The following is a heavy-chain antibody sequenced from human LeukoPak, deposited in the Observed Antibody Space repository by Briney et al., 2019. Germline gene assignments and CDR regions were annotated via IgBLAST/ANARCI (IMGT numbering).Heavy chain of an antibody. D-gene: IGHD3-22*01. CDR1: GFTFSSYG. Sequence: GGSLRLSCAASGFTFSSYGMHWVRQAPGKGLEWVAFIRYDGRNKYYADSVKGRFTISRDDSKNTLYLQMNSLRAEDTAVYYCARDTYYEITVGAFDIWGQGTMVTVSS. CDR2: IRYDGRNK. CDR3: ARDTYYEITVGAFDI. V-gene: IGHV3-30*02. J-gene: IGHJ3*02.